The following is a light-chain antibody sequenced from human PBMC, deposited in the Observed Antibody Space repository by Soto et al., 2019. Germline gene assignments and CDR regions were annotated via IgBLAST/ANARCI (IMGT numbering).Light chain of an antibody. J-gene: IGKJ1*01. V-gene: IGKV3-20*01. CDR2: GAS. CDR1: RSVSSNY. CDR3: QQYGSSPET. Sequence: EIVLTQSPGTLSLSPGERATLSCRASRSVSSNYLAWYQQKPGQAPRLLIYGASSRATGIPDRFSGSGSGTDFTLTISRLAPEDFAVYYCQQYGSSPETFGQGTKVEIK.